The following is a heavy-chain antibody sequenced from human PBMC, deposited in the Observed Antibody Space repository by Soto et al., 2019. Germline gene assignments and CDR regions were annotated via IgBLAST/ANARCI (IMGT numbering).Heavy chain of an antibody. CDR1: GLTFSRYA. V-gene: IGHV3-23*01. J-gene: IGHJ4*02. CDR3: AKRSDFGSGLFDF. Sequence: EVRLLESGGGLVQPGGSLRLSCAVSGLTFSRYAMSWVRQAPGKGLEWVSAVSGSGSATRYADSVKGRFTISRDNFKNTVSLQMNSLRVDDTAIYFCAKRSDFGSGLFDFWGQGALVTVSS. D-gene: IGHD3-10*01. CDR2: VSGSGSAT.